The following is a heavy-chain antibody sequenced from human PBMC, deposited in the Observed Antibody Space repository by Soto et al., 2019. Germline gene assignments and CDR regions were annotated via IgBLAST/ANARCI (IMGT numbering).Heavy chain of an antibody. Sequence: PSETLSLTCTVSGGSISSGDYYWSWIRQPPGKGLGWIGYIYYSGSTYYNPSLKSRVTISVDTSKNQFSLKLSSVTAADTAVYYCARDPSHIVVVPAASNYGMDVWGQGTTVTVSS. J-gene: IGHJ6*02. D-gene: IGHD2-2*01. V-gene: IGHV4-30-4*01. CDR1: GGSISSGDYY. CDR2: IYYSGST. CDR3: ARDPSHIVVVPAASNYGMDV.